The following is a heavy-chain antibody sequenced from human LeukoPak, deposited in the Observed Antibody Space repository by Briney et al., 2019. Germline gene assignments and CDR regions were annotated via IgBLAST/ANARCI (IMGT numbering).Heavy chain of an antibody. J-gene: IGHJ6*03. CDR2: IYSGGST. D-gene: IGHD3-10*01. Sequence: GGSLRLSCAASGFTVSSNYMSWVRQAPGKGLEWVSLIYSGGSTYYADSVKGRFTISRDNSKNTLYLQMNSLRAEDTAVYYCARGGSGKPDYYYYYMDVWGKGTTVTVSS. CDR3: ARGGSGKPDYYYYYMDV. V-gene: IGHV3-53*01. CDR1: GFTVSSNY.